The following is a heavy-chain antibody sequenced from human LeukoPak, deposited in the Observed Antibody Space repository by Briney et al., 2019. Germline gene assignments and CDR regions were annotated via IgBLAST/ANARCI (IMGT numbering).Heavy chain of an antibody. D-gene: IGHD4-23*01. CDR2: ISGSGGST. J-gene: IGHJ4*02. V-gene: IGHV3-23*01. CDR3: AKDSPRGPATVVIGPRDDY. CDR1: GFTFSSYA. Sequence: GGSLRLSCAASGFTFSSYAMSWVRQAPGKGLEWVSAISGSGGSTYYADSVKGRFTISRDNSKNTLYLQMNSLRAEDTAVYYCAKDSPRGPATVVIGPRDDYWGQGTLVTVSS.